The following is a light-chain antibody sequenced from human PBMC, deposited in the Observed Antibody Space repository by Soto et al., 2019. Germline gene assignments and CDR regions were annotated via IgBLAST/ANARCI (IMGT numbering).Light chain of an antibody. CDR3: QQYDRSWT. CDR2: GTS. Sequence: EIVLTQSPATLSLSPWERATLSCRASQSVSSNLAWYQQKPGQAPRLLIYGTSTRATGIPARFSASGSGTDFILTISRLEPEDFAVYYCQQYDRSWTFGQGTKVDIK. V-gene: IGKV3-20*01. CDR1: QSVSSN. J-gene: IGKJ1*01.